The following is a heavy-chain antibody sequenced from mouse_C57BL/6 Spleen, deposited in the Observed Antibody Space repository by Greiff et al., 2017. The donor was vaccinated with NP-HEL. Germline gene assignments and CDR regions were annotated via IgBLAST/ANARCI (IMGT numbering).Heavy chain of an antibody. CDR2: IYASNGGT. V-gene: IGHV1-53*01. D-gene: IGHD3-2*02. Sequence: QVQLQQSGTELVKPGASVKLSCKASGYTFTSYWMHWVKQRPGQGLEWIGNIYASNGGTNYNEKFKSKATLTVDNSSSTAYMQLSSLTSEDSAVYYCTRVDTLGYAWFAYWGQGTLVTVSA. CDR1: GYTFTSYW. J-gene: IGHJ3*01. CDR3: TRVDTLGYAWFAY.